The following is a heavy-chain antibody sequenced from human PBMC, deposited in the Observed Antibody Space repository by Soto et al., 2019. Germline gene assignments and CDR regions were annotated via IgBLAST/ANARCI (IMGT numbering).Heavy chain of an antibody. V-gene: IGHV4-59*08. D-gene: IGHD3-10*01. CDR1: SDSRSSHK. CDR2: IDNGGGT. Sequence: QVQLQESGPGLVKPSETLSLTCTVSSDSRSSHKWSWIRQPPGKGLEWIGYIDNGGGTSYNPSLRSRVTMSVDTSTLQFTLKLSYVTAADTAVYYCVRQGFGVRHGLVDVWGQGTMVTVSS. J-gene: IGHJ6*02. CDR3: VRQGFGVRHGLVDV.